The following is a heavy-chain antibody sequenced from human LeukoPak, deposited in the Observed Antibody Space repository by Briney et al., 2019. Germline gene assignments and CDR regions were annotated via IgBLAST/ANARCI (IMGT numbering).Heavy chain of an antibody. Sequence: ASVKVSCKVSGYTLTELSXXXVXQAPGKGLEXMXXFDPEDGETIYARKFQGRVTMTEDTSTDTAYMELSSLRSEDTAVYFCAVSLTTGGYYGMDVWGQGTTVTVSS. CDR1: GYTLTELS. J-gene: IGHJ6*02. V-gene: IGHV1-24*01. CDR3: AVSLTTGGYYGMDV. D-gene: IGHD1-1*01. CDR2: FDPEDGET.